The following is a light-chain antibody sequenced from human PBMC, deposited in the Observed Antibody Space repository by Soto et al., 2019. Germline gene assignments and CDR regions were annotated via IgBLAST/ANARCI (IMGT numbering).Light chain of an antibody. CDR1: QSVSTK. CDR2: GAS. V-gene: IGKV3-15*01. J-gene: IGKJ1*01. Sequence: EIVMAQSPATPSVSPGERATLSCRASQSVSTKLAWYQQRPGQAPRLLIYGASTRATGVSDRFSGSGSGTEFTLTINSLQPEDFAVYYCQQYHVWPPITFGQGTKVEI. CDR3: QQYHVWPPIT.